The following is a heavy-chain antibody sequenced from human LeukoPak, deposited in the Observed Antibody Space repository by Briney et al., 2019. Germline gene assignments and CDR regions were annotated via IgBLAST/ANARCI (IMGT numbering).Heavy chain of an antibody. CDR1: GFTFSSYG. Sequence: GGSLRLSCAASGFTFSSYGMHWVRQAPGKGLEWVAVIWYDGSNKYYADSVKGRFTISRDNSKNTLYLQMNSLRAEDTAVYYCARVGGGFDWLLTDDYWGQGTLVTVSS. J-gene: IGHJ4*02. D-gene: IGHD3-9*01. CDR2: IWYDGSNK. V-gene: IGHV3-33*01. CDR3: ARVGGGFDWLLTDDY.